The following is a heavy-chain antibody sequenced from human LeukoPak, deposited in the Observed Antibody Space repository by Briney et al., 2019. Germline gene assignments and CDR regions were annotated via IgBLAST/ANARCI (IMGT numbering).Heavy chain of an antibody. V-gene: IGHV1-2*02. J-gene: IGHJ4*02. D-gene: IGHD1-26*01. CDR1: GYTFTGYY. Sequence: ASVKVSCKASGYTFTGYYMHWVRQAPGQGLEWMGWINPNSGGTNYAQKFQGRVTMTRDMSTSTVYMELSSLRSEDTAVYYCASEPTERGVVGATTGGFDYWGQGTLVTVSS. CDR2: INPNSGGT. CDR3: ASEPTERGVVGATTGGFDY.